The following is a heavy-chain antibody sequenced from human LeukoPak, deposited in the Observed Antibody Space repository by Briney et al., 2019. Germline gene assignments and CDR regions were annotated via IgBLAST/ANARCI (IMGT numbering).Heavy chain of an antibody. CDR1: GFTFSSFW. V-gene: IGHV3-7*03. D-gene: IGHD2-2*01. CDR3: AGARTTAAF. J-gene: IGHJ4*02. Sequence: GGSLRLSCAASGFTFSSFWMSWVGQSPGKGLEWVANIKPDGSEKYCVDSVKGRFTISRDNAKSSLYLQMNSLRAEDTAVYYCAGARTTAAFWGQGTLVTVSS. CDR2: IKPDGSEK.